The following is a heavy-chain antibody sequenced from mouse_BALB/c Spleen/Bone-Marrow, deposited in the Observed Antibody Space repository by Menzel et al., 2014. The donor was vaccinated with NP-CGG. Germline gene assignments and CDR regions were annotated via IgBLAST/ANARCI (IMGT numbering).Heavy chain of an antibody. CDR3: ARCLTGTSAMCY. CDR2: INPGSGGT. J-gene: IGHJ4*01. V-gene: IGHV1-54*01. D-gene: IGHD4-1*01. CDR1: GYAFTNYL. Sequence: VQLQQSGAELVRPGTSVKVSCKASGYAFTNYLIEWVKQRPGQGLEWIGVINPGSGGTNYNEKFKAKATLTADKSSSTAYMQLSSLTSDDSAVYFCARCLTGTSAMCYWGQGTSGTVSS.